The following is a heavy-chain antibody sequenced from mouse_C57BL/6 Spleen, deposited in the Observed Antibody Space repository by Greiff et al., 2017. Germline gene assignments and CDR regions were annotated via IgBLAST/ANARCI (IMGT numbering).Heavy chain of an antibody. J-gene: IGHJ2*01. D-gene: IGHD1-1*01. V-gene: IGHV1-82*01. CDR2: VSPGAGDT. CDR3: ARAPFITTVVPFDY. Sequence: VPLQQSGPELVNPGASVKISCKASGYAFSSSWMNCVKQSPGKGLEWIGRVSPGAGDTNYNAQFTCTATLPADKSSSTAYMQLSSLTSEDSAVYFCARAPFITTVVPFDYWCQGTTLTVSA. CDR1: GYAFSSSW.